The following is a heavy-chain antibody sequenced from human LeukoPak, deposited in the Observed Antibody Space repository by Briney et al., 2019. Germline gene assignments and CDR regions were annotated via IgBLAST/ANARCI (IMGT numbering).Heavy chain of an antibody. CDR3: TRSVYI. D-gene: IGHD5/OR15-5a*01. CDR1: GGSITSYF. J-gene: IGHJ3*02. CDR2: IYASGTT. Sequence: PSETLSLTCTVSGGSITSYFWTWIRQPAGKGLEWIGRIYASGTTDYNPSLKSRVTISVDTSKNQFSLKLSSVTAADTAVYYCTRSVYIWGQGTMVTVSS. V-gene: IGHV4-4*07.